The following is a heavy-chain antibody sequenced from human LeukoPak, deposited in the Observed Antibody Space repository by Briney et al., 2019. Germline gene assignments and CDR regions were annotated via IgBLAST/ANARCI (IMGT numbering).Heavy chain of an antibody. D-gene: IGHD3-10*01. Sequence: ASVKVSCKASGYTFINYDINWVRQATGQGLEWMGWMNPNSGNTGYAQKFQGRVTMTRNTSISTAYMELSTLTSEDTAVYYCARSGFGSGIAFDPWGQGTLVTVSS. CDR3: ARSGFGSGIAFDP. CDR1: GYTFINYD. CDR2: MNPNSGNT. V-gene: IGHV1-8*01. J-gene: IGHJ5*02.